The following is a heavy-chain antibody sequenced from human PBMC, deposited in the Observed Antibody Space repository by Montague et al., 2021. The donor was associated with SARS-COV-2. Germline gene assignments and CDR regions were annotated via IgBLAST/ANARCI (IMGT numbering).Heavy chain of an antibody. V-gene: IGHV4-34*01. CDR3: ARLGDGVVPSPILGVGPYYSYYYMDV. D-gene: IGHD3-10*01. Sequence: SETLSLTCAVHGGSFSTYSWNWIRQPPGKGLEWIGEIHHGGSTNYNPSLKSQVTISADTSKNQFSLKLTSVAAADTAAYYCARLGDGVVPSPILGVGPYYSYYYMDVWGKGTTVTVSS. CDR1: GGSFSTYS. J-gene: IGHJ6*03. CDR2: IHHGGST.